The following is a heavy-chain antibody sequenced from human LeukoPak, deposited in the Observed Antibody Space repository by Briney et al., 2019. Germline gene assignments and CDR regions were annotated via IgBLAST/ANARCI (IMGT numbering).Heavy chain of an antibody. V-gene: IGHV3-23*01. CDR2: ISGSGGST. CDR1: GFTFSSYA. Sequence: PGGSLRLSCAASGFTFSSYAMSWVRQAPGKGLEWVSAISGSGGSTYYADSVKGRFTISRGNSKNTLYLQMNSLRAEDTAVYYCAKGDLGSIVGATKLDYWGQGTLVTVSS. CDR3: AKGDLGSIVGATKLDY. J-gene: IGHJ4*02. D-gene: IGHD1-26*01.